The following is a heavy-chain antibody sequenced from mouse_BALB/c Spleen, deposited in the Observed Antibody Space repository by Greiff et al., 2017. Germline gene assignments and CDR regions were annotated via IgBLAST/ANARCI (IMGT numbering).Heavy chain of an antibody. Sequence: QGVESGGDLVKPGGSLKLSCAASGFTFSSYGMSWVRQTPDKRLEWVATISSGGSYTYYPDSVKGRFTISRDNAKNTLYLQMSSLKSEDTAMYYCARHNDHFFDYWGQGTTLTVSS. D-gene: IGHD2-12*01. CDR2: ISSGGSYT. J-gene: IGHJ2*01. CDR1: GFTFSSYG. CDR3: ARHNDHFFDY. V-gene: IGHV5-6*01.